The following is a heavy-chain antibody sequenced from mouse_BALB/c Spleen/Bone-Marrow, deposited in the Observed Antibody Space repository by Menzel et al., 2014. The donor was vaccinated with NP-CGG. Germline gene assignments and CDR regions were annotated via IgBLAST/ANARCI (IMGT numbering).Heavy chain of an antibody. Sequence: VKLVESGPGLVAPSQSLSITCTVSGFSLTTYGVHWVRQPPGKGLEWLVVIWSDGSTTYNSALKSRLSISKDNSKSQVFLKMNSLQTDDTAMYYCARNPYGNYAMDYWGQGTSVTVSS. CDR3: ARNPYGNYAMDY. D-gene: IGHD2-10*02. CDR2: IWSDGST. V-gene: IGHV2-6*02. CDR1: GFSLTTYG. J-gene: IGHJ4*01.